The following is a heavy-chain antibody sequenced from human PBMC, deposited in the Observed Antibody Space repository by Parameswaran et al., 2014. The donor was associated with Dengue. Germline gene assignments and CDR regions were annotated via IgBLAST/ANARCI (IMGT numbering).Heavy chain of an antibody. Sequence: RWIRQPPGKGLEWVSVIYSGGNTYSADSVKGRFTISRDNSKNTLYLQMNSLRPEDTAVYYCGGFDHSHGMDVWGQGTTVTVSS. V-gene: IGHV3-53*01. D-gene: IGHD3-10*01. CDR2: IYSGGNT. CDR3: GGFDHSHGMDV. J-gene: IGHJ6*02.